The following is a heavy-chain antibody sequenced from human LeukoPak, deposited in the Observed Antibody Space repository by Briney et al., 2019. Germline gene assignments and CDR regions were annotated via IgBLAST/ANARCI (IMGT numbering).Heavy chain of an antibody. CDR1: GFTFRNYA. Sequence: GSLRLSCAASGFTFRNYALHWVRQTPGKGLEWVAVISYDGIDKYYADSVKGRFTVSRDNFMNTLYLQMNSLRDEDTAVYYCGSCLAYCRETSLGNDAFDIWGQGTKVTVSS. CDR3: GSCLAYCRETSLGNDAFDI. CDR2: ISYDGIDK. D-gene: IGHD2-21*01. J-gene: IGHJ3*02. V-gene: IGHV3-30-3*01.